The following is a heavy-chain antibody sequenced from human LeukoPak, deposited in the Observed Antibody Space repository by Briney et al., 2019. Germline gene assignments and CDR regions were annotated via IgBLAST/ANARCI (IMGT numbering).Heavy chain of an antibody. CDR3: AKDRLRYFGNWFDP. D-gene: IGHD3-9*01. Sequence: GGSLRLSCAASGITFSSYGMSWVRQAPGKGLEWVSAISGSGGSTYYADSVKGRFTISRDNSKNTLYLQMNSLRAEDTAVYYCAKDRLRYFGNWFDPWGQGTLVTVSS. J-gene: IGHJ5*02. CDR1: GITFSSYG. V-gene: IGHV3-23*01. CDR2: ISGSGGST.